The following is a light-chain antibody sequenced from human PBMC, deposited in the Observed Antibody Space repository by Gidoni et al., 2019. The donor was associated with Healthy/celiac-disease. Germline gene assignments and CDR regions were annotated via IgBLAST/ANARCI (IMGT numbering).Light chain of an antibody. V-gene: IGLV1-44*01. Sequence: QSVLTPPPSASGTPGQRVTISCSGSSSNIGSNTVNWYQQLPGTAPKLLIYSNNQRPSGVPDRFSGSKSGTSASLAISGLQSEDEADYYCAAWDDSLNGQGWVFGGGTKLTVL. CDR3: AAWDDSLNGQGWV. J-gene: IGLJ3*02. CDR2: SNN. CDR1: SSNIGSNT.